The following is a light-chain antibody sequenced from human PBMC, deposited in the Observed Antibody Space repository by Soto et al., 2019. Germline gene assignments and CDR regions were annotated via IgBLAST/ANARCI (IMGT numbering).Light chain of an antibody. CDR2: NSS. Sequence: EIVLTQSPGTLSLSPGERATLSCRASQSVRSTYLAWYQQKPGQAPRLLIYNSSTRSTGIPDRFSGSGSGTDFTLTISRLEPEDVAIYYCQQYRDLPQTFGQGTQVEIK. V-gene: IGKV3-20*01. CDR3: QQYRDLPQT. J-gene: IGKJ1*01. CDR1: QSVRSTY.